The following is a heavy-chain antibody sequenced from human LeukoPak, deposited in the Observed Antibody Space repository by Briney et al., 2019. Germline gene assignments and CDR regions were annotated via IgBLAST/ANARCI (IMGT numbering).Heavy chain of an antibody. CDR2: IYYSGST. Sequence: PSETLFLTCTVSGGSISSGGYYWSWIRQHPGKGLEWIGYIYYSGSTYYNPSLKSRVTISVDTSKNQFSLKLSSVTAADTAVYYCARGLTIFGVPRGPFDYWGQGTLVTVSS. CDR3: ARGLTIFGVPRGPFDY. J-gene: IGHJ4*02. V-gene: IGHV4-31*03. CDR1: GGSISSGGYY. D-gene: IGHD3-3*01.